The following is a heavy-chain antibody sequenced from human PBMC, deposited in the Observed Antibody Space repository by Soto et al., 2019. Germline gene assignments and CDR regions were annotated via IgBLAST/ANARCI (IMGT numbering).Heavy chain of an antibody. CDR2: IKEDGSEK. D-gene: IGHD2-2*01. CDR1: GLSFSSYW. V-gene: IGHV3-7*03. CDR3: AREEIVVINGMDA. Sequence: PGGSLRLSCAASGLSFSSYWMSWVRQAPGKGLEWVANIKEDGSEKNYVDSLKGRFTISRDNAKNSLYLQMNSLRAEDTAIYYCAREEIVVINGMDAWGQGTTVTVSS. J-gene: IGHJ6*02.